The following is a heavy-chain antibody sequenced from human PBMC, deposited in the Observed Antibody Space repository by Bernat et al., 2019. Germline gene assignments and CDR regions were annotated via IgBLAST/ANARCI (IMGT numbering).Heavy chain of an antibody. V-gene: IGHV3-49*04. J-gene: IGHJ1*01. CDR3: TRAVVVVAATPSGFQH. D-gene: IGHD2-15*01. Sequence: EVQLVESGGGLVQPGRSLRLSCTASGFTFGDYAMSWVRQAPGKGLEWVGFIRSKAYGGTTEYAASVKGRFTISRDDSKSIAYLQMNSLKTEDTAVYYCTRAVVVVAATPSGFQHWGQGTLVTVSS. CDR1: GFTFGDYA. CDR2: IRSKAYGGTT.